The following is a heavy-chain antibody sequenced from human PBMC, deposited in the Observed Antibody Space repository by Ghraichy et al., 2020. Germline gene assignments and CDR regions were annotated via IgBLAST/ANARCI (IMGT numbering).Heavy chain of an antibody. CDR3: ARDGAGGIAVAGAYWYFDL. J-gene: IGHJ2*01. CDR1: GYTFTGYY. D-gene: IGHD6-19*01. V-gene: IGHV1-2*02. Sequence: ASVKVSCKASGYTFTGYYMHWVRQAPGQGLEWMGWINPNSGGTNYAQKFQGRVTMTRDTSISTAYMELSRLRSDDTAVYYCARDGAGGIAVAGAYWYFDLWGRGTLVTVSS. CDR2: INPNSGGT.